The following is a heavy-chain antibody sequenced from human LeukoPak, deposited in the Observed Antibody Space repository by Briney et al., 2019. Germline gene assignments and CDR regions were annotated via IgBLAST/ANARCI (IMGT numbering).Heavy chain of an antibody. CDR2: INPNSGGT. Sequence: ASVKVSCKASGYTFTGYYMHWVRQAPGQGLEWMGWINPNSGGTNYAQKFQGRVTMTRDTSISTAYMELSRLSSDDTAVYYCARDNCSSTSCYGWFDPWGQGTLVTVSS. V-gene: IGHV1-2*02. CDR1: GYTFTGYY. CDR3: ARDNCSSTSCYGWFDP. J-gene: IGHJ5*02. D-gene: IGHD2-2*01.